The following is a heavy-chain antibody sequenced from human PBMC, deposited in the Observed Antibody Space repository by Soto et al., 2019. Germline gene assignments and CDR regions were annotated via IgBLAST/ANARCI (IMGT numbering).Heavy chain of an antibody. J-gene: IGHJ4*02. D-gene: IGHD3-9*01. CDR3: VLGGLETGYYRDMDY. V-gene: IGHV1-18*04. CDR1: GYTFKNYG. Sequence: QDHLVQSGGEVKKPGASAKVSCKASGYTFKNYGINWVRQAPGRGLEWVAWISAYNGDTSYAQHRPGRVSVTTVTLTNTAYMELRSLRPDDTAVYFCVLGGLETGYYRDMDYWGQGTLVSVSS. CDR2: ISAYNGDT.